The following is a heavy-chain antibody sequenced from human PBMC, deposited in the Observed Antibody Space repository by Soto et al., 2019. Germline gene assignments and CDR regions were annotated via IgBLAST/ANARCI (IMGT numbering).Heavy chain of an antibody. J-gene: IGHJ6*04. CDR1: GGSISSGGPY. Sequence: QVQLQESGPGLVKPSQTLSLTCTVSGGSISSGGPYWNWIRQHPGKVLEWIGYIYYSGRTYYNPSLKSRVTISVDTSKNQFSLKLSSVTAADTAVYYCARDQAYDYTSPVDYYYYGMDCWCKGTTVTVSS. V-gene: IGHV4-31*03. CDR3: ARDQAYDYTSPVDYYYYGMDC. D-gene: IGHD4-4*01. CDR2: IYYSGRT.